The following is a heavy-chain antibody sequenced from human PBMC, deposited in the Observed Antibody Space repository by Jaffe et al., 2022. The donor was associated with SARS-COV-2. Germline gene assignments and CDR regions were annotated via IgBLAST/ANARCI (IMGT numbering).Heavy chain of an antibody. V-gene: IGHV3-33*01. CDR3: ARDLYNDYGSVGFDY. CDR2: IWYDGSNK. J-gene: IGHJ4*02. Sequence: QVQLVESGGGVVQPGRSLRLSCAASGFTFSSYGMHWVRQAPGKGLEWVAVIWYDGSNKYYADSVKGRFTISRDNSKNTLYLQMNSLRAEDTAVYYCARDLYNDYGSVGFDYWGQGTLVTVSS. D-gene: IGHD3-10*01. CDR1: GFTFSSYG.